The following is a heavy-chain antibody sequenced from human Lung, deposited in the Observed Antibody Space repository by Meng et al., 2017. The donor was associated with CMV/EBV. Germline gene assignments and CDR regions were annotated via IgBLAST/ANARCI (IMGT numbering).Heavy chain of an antibody. CDR3: ARGPYSTGWCDF. CDR2: LYATGST. Sequence: QGHLQERGPGLVKPSQTLSLTCTVSGGSISSRSFYWNWIRQPAGKGLEWIGRLYATGSTNYNPSLESRATISVDTSKNQFSLRLDSVTAADTAVYYCARGPYSTGWCDFWGQGSLVTVSS. CDR1: GGSISSRSFY. D-gene: IGHD6-19*01. V-gene: IGHV4-61*02. J-gene: IGHJ4*02.